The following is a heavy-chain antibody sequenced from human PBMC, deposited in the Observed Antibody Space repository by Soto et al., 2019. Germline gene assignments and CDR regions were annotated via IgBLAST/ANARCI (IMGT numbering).Heavy chain of an antibody. CDR1: GGSISSGGYS. CDR3: ARVPDR. D-gene: IGHD2-2*01. J-gene: IGHJ5*02. CDR2: IYHSGST. V-gene: IGHV4-30-2*01. Sequence: QLQLQESGSGLVKPSQTLSLTCAVSGGSISSGGYSWSWIRQPPGKGLEWIGYIYHSGSTYYNPSLKSRVTISVGRAKNPFPLKPSSVAAADTAVYFCARVPDRWGQGTLVTVSS.